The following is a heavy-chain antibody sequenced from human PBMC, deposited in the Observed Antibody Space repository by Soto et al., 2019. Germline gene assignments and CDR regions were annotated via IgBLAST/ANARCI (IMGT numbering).Heavy chain of an antibody. J-gene: IGHJ3*02. CDR1: GGSISSYY. D-gene: IGHD3-9*01. Sequence: PSETLSLTCTVSGGSISSYYWSWIRQPPGKGLEWIGYIYYSGSTNYNPSLKSRVTISVDTSKNQFSLKLSSVTAADTAVYYCASLRALRYFDWLPENYDAFDIWGQGTMVTVSS. CDR3: ASLRALRYFDWLPENYDAFDI. CDR2: IYYSGST. V-gene: IGHV4-59*08.